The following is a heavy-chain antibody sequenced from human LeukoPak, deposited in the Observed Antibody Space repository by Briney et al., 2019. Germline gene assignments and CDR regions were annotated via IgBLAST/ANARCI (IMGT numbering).Heavy chain of an antibody. CDR1: GGSITSSSYY. CDR2: IYYSGST. CDR3: ARLDSGILRAFDI. J-gene: IGHJ3*02. Sequence: SETLSLTCTVSGGSITSSSYYWGWIRQPPGKGLEWIGSIYYSGSTYYNPPLKSRVTISVDTSKNQFSLKLSSVTAADTAVYYCARLDSGILRAFDIWGQGTMVTVSS. V-gene: IGHV4-39*01. D-gene: IGHD3-10*01.